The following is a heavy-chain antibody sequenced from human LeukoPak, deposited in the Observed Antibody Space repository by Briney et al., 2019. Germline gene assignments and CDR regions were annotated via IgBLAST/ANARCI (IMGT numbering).Heavy chain of an antibody. D-gene: IGHD3-22*01. V-gene: IGHV3-23*01. Sequence: GGSLRLSCIDSGLTFSNYAMSWVRQAPGKGLEWVSFISGSGGSTYYADSVKGRFTISSDNSKNTLYLQMNSLRAEDTAVYYCASRPGLYYYDSSGYPLYTDYWGQGTLVTVSS. J-gene: IGHJ4*02. CDR1: GLTFSNYA. CDR3: ASRPGLYYYDSSGYPLYTDY. CDR2: ISGSGGST.